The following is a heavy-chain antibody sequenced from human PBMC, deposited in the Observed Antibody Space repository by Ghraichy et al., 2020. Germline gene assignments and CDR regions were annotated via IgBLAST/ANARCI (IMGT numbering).Heavy chain of an antibody. J-gene: IGHJ1*01. V-gene: IGHV3-48*01. D-gene: IGHD5-24*01. CDR3: ARGWGDSDGFFAPHFQH. CDR1: GFTFSSFS. CDR2: ISGSGNII. Sequence: GGSLRLSCAASGFTFSSFSLNWVRQAPGKGLEWLAYISGSGNIIYTADSVKGRFTISRDSAENSVFLQMNSLRGEDTAIYYCARGWGDSDGFFAPHFQHWGEGTLVSVSS.